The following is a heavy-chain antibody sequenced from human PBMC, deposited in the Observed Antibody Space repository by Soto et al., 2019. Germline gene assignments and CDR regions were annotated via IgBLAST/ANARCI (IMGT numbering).Heavy chain of an antibody. D-gene: IGHD2-15*01. CDR2: IIPIFGTA. CDR1: GGTFSSYA. J-gene: IGHJ4*02. V-gene: IGHV1-69*13. Sequence: SVKVSCKASGGTFSSYAISWVRQAPGQGLEWMGGIIPIFGTANYAQKFQGRVTITADESTSTAYMELSSLRSEDKAVYYCARRTYCSGGSCYGRFDYWGQGTLVTVSS. CDR3: ARRTYCSGGSCYGRFDY.